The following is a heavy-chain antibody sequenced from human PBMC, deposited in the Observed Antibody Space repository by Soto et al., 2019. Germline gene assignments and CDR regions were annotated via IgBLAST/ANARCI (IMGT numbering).Heavy chain of an antibody. CDR2: IDWDDEK. D-gene: IGHD3-10*01. CDR1: GFSLSTSAMC. CDR3: ARTVGRPGHYGSYYYYGMDV. V-gene: IGHV2-70*01. Sequence: SGPTLAHPTQTLTLTCTFSGFSLSTSAMCVSWIRQPPGEALEWLAVIDWDDEKYYSTSLKTRLTISKDTSKNQVVLILTNTDPVDTATYYCARTVGRPGHYGSYYYYGMDVWGQGATVTVSS. J-gene: IGHJ6*02.